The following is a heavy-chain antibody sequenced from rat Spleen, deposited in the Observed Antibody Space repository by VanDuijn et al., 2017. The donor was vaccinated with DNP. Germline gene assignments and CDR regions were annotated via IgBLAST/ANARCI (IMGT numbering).Heavy chain of an antibody. V-gene: IGHV2-63*01. D-gene: IGHD1-3*01. J-gene: IGHJ4*01. CDR1: GFSLTGYS. CDR2: MRYNGDT. CDR3: ASTLVNYGTYGYYAMDA. Sequence: QVQLKESGPGLVQPSQTLSLTCTVSGFSLTGYSVFWVRQPSGKGLEWMGRMRYNGDTSYNSALKSRLSISKDTSKSQVFLKMNSLQTEDTATYYCASTLVNYGTYGYYAMDAWGQGTSVTVSS.